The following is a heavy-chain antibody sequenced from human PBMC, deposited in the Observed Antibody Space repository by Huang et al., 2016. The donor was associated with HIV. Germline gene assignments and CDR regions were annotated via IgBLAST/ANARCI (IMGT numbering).Heavy chain of an antibody. J-gene: IGHJ4*02. CDR2: ISGSGSST. CDR3: AKGSERSLTGPKYQYYFDY. Sequence: EVQLLESGGGLVQPGGSLRLSCAASIFTFSTSAMSWVRQAPGEGLEWVSGISGSGSSTYYADSVKCLFTISRDNSRNTLYLQMKSLRVEDTAIYYCAKGSERSLTGPKYQYYFDYWGQGTLVTVSS. V-gene: IGHV3-23*01. CDR1: IFTFSTSA. D-gene: IGHD3-3*01.